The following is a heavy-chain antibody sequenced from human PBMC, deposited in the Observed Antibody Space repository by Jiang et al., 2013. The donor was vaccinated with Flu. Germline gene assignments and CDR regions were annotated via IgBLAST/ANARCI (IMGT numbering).Heavy chain of an antibody. CDR1: GDTFNSNA. D-gene: IGHD3-22*01. CDR2: IIPIFGTV. V-gene: IGHV1-69*06. J-gene: IGHJ4*02. CDR3: AKGPDISAYYYFY. Sequence: SGAEVKKSGSSVKVSCKASGDTFNSNAISWLRQAPGQGPEWMGGIIPIFGTVNYAQKFQGRVTITADKPTSTVYMVLSSLRSEDTAMYYCAKGPDISAYYYFYWGQGTLVPVSS.